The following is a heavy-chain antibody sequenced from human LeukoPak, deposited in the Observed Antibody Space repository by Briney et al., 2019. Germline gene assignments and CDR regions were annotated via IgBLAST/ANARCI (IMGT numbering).Heavy chain of an antibody. D-gene: IGHD2-15*01. CDR1: GVSISNYY. V-gene: IGHV4-4*07. CDR3: ARGWYCSGGICQSSMDV. Sequence: SETLSLTCTVSGVSISNYYWSWLRQPAGKGLEWIGRITIGGNNDYNPSLKSRVTMSADTSKNQFSLRLSSVTAADTAFYYCARGWYCSGGICQSSMDVWGKGTTVTVSS. CDR2: ITIGGNN. J-gene: IGHJ6*03.